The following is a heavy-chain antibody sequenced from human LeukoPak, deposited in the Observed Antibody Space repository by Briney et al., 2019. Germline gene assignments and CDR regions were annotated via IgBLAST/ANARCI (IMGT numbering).Heavy chain of an antibody. CDR1: GYTFTSYG. J-gene: IGHJ2*01. D-gene: IGHD3-16*01. CDR3: ATDPRII. V-gene: IGHV1-69-2*01. Sequence: ASVKVSCKASGYTFTSYGISWVRQAPGKGLEWMGRIDPGDSETIYAEKFQGRVTITADTSTDTAYMELSSLRSEDTAVYYCATDPRIIWGRGTLVTVSS. CDR2: IDPGDSET.